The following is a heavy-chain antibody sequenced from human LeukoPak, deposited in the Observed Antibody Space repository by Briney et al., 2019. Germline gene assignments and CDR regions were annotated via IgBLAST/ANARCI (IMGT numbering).Heavy chain of an antibody. CDR3: AGQAVRYCNSTSCHGGAFDI. Sequence: GESLKISCKGSGYRFTNYWVGWVRQMPGQGLEWMGIIFPSDSDTRYSPSFQGQVTFSADKSISTAYLHWSSLKASDTAMYYCAGQAVRYCNSTSCHGGAFDIWGQGTMVSVSS. V-gene: IGHV5-51*01. CDR1: GYRFTNYW. CDR2: IFPSDSDT. D-gene: IGHD2-2*01. J-gene: IGHJ3*02.